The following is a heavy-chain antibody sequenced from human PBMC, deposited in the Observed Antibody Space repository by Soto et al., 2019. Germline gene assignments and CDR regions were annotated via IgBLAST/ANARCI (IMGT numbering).Heavy chain of an antibody. V-gene: IGHV1-18*01. CDR2: ISNYNGNT. J-gene: IGHJ4*02. Sequence: GASVKVSCKTSGYSFTTYNISWVRQAPGQGLEWLGRISNYNGNTDYAQKFEGRLVMTTETSTTTAFLELTSLTSDDAAVYYCARTSVVNSLDYWGQGTLVTVSS. CDR1: GYSFTTYN. CDR3: ARTSVVNSLDY. D-gene: IGHD4-17*01.